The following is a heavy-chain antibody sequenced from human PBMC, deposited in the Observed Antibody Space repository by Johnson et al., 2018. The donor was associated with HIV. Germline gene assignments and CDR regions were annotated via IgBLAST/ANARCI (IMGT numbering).Heavy chain of an antibody. CDR2: ISYDGTNK. CDR1: GFTFSNAW. V-gene: IGHV3-30*18. Sequence: QVQLVESGGGLVKPGGSLRVSCAASGFTFSNAWMSWVRQAPGKGLEWVADISYDGTNKYYADSVKGRFTISRDNSKNTLSLQMNSPRVEDTARLYCAKGFVRSTPRLLVFDFWGLGAMVTVSS. D-gene: IGHD6-6*01. CDR3: AKGFVRSTPRLLVFDF. J-gene: IGHJ3*01.